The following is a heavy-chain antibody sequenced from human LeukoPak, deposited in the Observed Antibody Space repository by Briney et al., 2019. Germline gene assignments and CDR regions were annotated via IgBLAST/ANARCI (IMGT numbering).Heavy chain of an antibody. J-gene: IGHJ3*02. CDR3: ARDRCSSTSCYEGAFDI. V-gene: IGHV3-53*01. CDR1: EFSVSANY. Sequence: GGSLRLSCAASEFSVSANYMSWVRQAPGKGLEWVSVIYSGGSTFYADSVKGRFTISRDNAKNSLYLQMNSLRAEDTAAYYCARDRCSSTSCYEGAFDIWGQGTMVTVSS. CDR2: IYSGGST. D-gene: IGHD2-2*01.